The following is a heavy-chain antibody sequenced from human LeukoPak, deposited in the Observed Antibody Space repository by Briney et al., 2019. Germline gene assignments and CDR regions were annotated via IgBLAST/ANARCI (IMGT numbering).Heavy chain of an antibody. V-gene: IGHV3-30-3*01. J-gene: IGHJ4*02. CDR3: ASPPPPYSGSYGEIDY. CDR2: ISYDGSNK. CDR1: GFTFSSYA. Sequence: PGGSLRLSCAASGFTFSSYAMHWVRQAPGKGLEWVAVISYDGSNKYYADSVKGRFTISRDNSKNTLYLQMNSLRAEDTAVYYCASPPPPYSGSYGEIDYWGQGTLVTVSS. D-gene: IGHD1-26*01.